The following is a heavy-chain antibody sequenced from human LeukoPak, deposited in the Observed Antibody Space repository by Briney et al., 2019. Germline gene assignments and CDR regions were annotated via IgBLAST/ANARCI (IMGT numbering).Heavy chain of an antibody. Sequence: SETLSLTCTVSGGSISSYYWSWIRQPARKGLEWIGRSYTSGSTNYNPSLESRVTMSVDTSKNQLSLKLSSVTAADTAVYYCAREASTVTSRALDYWGQGTRVTVSS. CDR1: GGSISSYY. D-gene: IGHD4-11*01. CDR3: AREASTVTSRALDY. V-gene: IGHV4-4*07. J-gene: IGHJ4*02. CDR2: SYTSGST.